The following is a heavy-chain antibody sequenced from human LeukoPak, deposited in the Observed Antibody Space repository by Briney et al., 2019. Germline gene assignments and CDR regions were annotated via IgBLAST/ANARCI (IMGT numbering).Heavy chain of an antibody. CDR1: GGSINNYY. V-gene: IGHV4-59*01. CDR3: ASVTLSAYDGDY. Sequence: SETLSLTCTVSGGSINNYYWSWIRQPPGKGLEWIGYIYYTGTTKYNPSLKSRVTISVDTPRNQFSLKLSSVTSADTAVYYCASVTLSAYDGDYRGQGTLVTVSS. CDR2: IYYTGTT. D-gene: IGHD5-12*01. J-gene: IGHJ4*02.